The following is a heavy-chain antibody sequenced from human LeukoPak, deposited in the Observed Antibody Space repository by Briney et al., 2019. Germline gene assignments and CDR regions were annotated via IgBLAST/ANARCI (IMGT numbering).Heavy chain of an antibody. CDR1: GYTFTSYD. D-gene: IGHD3-3*01. CDR3: ARVFTIFGVVIGFDP. Sequence: ASVKVSCKASGYTFTSYDINWVRQATGQGLEWMGWMNPNSGNTGYAQKFQGRVTMTRNTSISTAYMELSSQRSEDTAVYYCARVFTIFGVVIGFDPWGQGTLVTVSS. J-gene: IGHJ5*02. CDR2: MNPNSGNT. V-gene: IGHV1-8*01.